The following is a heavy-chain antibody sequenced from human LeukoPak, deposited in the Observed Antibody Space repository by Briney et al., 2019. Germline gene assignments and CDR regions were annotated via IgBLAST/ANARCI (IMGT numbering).Heavy chain of an antibody. CDR2: INTDNGDT. J-gene: IGHJ3*02. V-gene: IGHV1-3*04. CDR3: ASDAFDM. CDR1: GYPFTSYA. Sequence: GASVKLSCKASGYPFTSYAMYWVRHAPGQRLEWMGWINTDNGDTRYSKKLQGRVTMTGDKSASITYMELSSLRAEDTAVYYCASDAFDMWGQGTIVTVSS.